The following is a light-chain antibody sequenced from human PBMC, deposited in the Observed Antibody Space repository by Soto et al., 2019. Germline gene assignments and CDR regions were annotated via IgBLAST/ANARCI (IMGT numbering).Light chain of an antibody. CDR1: QGIGDY. CDR3: QNYNSAPLT. J-gene: IGKJ4*01. CDR2: AAS. Sequence: DIQMTQSPSSLSASVGDRVTITCRASQGIGDYLAWYHQNPGKVPKVLIYAASTLQSGVPSRFSGSGSGTDFSLTISNLQPEDVGTYYCQNYNSAPLTFGGGTKVDIK. V-gene: IGKV1-27*01.